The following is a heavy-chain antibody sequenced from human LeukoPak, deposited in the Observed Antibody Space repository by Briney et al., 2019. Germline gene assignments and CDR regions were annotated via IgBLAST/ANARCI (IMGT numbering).Heavy chain of an antibody. Sequence: PGGSLRLSCAASGFTFSSYAMHWVRQAPGKGLEWVAVISHDGSKKYYSDSVKGRFTISREKSKNTLYLQMNSLRVGDTAVYYCARERITLFGVVTNAFDYWGQGTLVTVSS. CDR1: GFTFSSYA. CDR2: ISHDGSKK. CDR3: ARERITLFGVVTNAFDY. V-gene: IGHV3-30-3*01. J-gene: IGHJ4*02. D-gene: IGHD3-3*01.